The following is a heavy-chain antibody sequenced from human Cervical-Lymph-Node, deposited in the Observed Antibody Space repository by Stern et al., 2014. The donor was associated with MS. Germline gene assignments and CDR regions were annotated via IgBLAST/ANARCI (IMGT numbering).Heavy chain of an antibody. Sequence: VQLVESGGGVVQPGTSLRLSCAASGFTFSSYGMHWVRQAPGKGLEWVALAWYDGSTAYYTNSVKGRFTISIDNSKNTLSLQMNSLTAEDTAVYYCARGHIPYAYNYLFDYWGQGTLVTVSS. V-gene: IGHV3-33*01. CDR1: GFTFSSYG. CDR2: AWYDGSTA. D-gene: IGHD5-24*01. J-gene: IGHJ4*02. CDR3: ARGHIPYAYNYLFDY.